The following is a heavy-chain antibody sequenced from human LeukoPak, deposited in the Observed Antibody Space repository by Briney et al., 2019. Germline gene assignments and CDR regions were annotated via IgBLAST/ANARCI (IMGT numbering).Heavy chain of an antibody. CDR1: GGTFSSYA. V-gene: IGHV1-69*13. D-gene: IGHD2-2*01. CDR2: IIPIFGTA. J-gene: IGHJ4*02. CDR3: ASPSRYCSSTSCYFDLDY. Sequence: SVKVSCKASGGTFSSYAISWVRQAPGQGLEWMGGIIPIFGTANYAQKFQGRVTITADESTSTAYMELSSLGSEDTAVYYCASPSRYCSSTSCYFDLDYWGQGTLVTVSS.